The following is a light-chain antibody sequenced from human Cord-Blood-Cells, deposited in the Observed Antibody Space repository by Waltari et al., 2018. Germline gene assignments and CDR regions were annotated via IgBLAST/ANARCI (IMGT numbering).Light chain of an antibody. CDR1: SSDVGGYNY. V-gene: IGLV2-11*01. J-gene: IGLJ1*01. CDR3: CSYAGSYTFYV. CDR2: DVS. Sequence: QSALTQPRSVSGSPGQSVTISCTGTSSDVGGYNYVSWDQQHPGKAPKLMIYDVSKRPSGVPDRFSGSKSGNTASRTISGLQAEDEADYYCCSYAGSYTFYVFGTGTKVTVL.